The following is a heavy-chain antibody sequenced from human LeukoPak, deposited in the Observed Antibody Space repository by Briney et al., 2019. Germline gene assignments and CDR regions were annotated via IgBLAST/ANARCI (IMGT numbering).Heavy chain of an antibody. CDR2: TKSKTDGGTT. V-gene: IGHV3-15*01. Sequence: GGSLRLSCAASGFTFSNAWMSWVRQAPGKGLEWVGRTKSKTDGGTTDYAAPVKGRFTISRDDSKNTLYLQMNSLKTEDTAVYYCTTALLHGDYGHYYYGMDVWGQGTTVTVSS. D-gene: IGHD4-17*01. CDR1: GFTFSNAW. CDR3: TTALLHGDYGHYYYGMDV. J-gene: IGHJ6*02.